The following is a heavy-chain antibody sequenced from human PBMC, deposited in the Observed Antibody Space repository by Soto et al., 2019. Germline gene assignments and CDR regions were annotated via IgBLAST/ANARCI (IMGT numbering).Heavy chain of an antibody. CDR3: ARGGPTQKWLVRLYYFDY. Sequence: SETLSLTCAVYGGSFSGYYWSWIRQPPGKGLEWIGEINHSGSTNYNPSLKSRVTISVGTSKNQFSLKLSSVTAAHTAVYYCARGGPTQKWLVRLYYFDYWGQGTLVTVSS. V-gene: IGHV4-34*01. CDR1: GGSFSGYY. D-gene: IGHD6-19*01. CDR2: INHSGST. J-gene: IGHJ4*02.